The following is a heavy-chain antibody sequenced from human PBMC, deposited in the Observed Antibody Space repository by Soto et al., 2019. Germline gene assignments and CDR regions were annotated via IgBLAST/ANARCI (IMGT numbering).Heavy chain of an antibody. V-gene: IGHV3-48*01. CDR2: ISSSSSTI. CDR1: GFNFSSYS. D-gene: IGHD1-26*01. Sequence: GGSLRLSCAASGFNFSSYSMNWVRQAPGKGLEWVSYISSSSSTIYYADSVKGRFTISRDNAKNSLYLQMNSLRAEDTAVYYCAREVGAYDAFDIWGQGTMVTVSS. J-gene: IGHJ3*02. CDR3: AREVGAYDAFDI.